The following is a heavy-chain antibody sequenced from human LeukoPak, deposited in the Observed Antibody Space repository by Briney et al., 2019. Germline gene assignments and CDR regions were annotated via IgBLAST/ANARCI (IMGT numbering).Heavy chain of an antibody. CDR3: ARINVVDSREYYFDY. J-gene: IGHJ4*02. CDR1: AGSINNYY. D-gene: IGHD3-22*01. CDR2: IYHSGST. V-gene: IGHV4-59*12. Sequence: SETLSLTCTVSAGSINNYYWSWIRQPPGKGLEWIGYIYHSGSTYYNPSLKSRVTISVDRSKNQFSLKLSSVTAADTAVYYCARINVVDSREYYFDYWGQGTLVTVSS.